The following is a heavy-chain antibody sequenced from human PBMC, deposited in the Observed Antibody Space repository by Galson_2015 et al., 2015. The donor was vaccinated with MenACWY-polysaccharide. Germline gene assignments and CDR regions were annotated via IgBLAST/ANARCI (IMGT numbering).Heavy chain of an antibody. J-gene: IGHJ6*02. CDR2: IYPGDSDT. Sequence: QSGAEVKKPGESLKISCEGSGYSFTSYWIAWVRQMPGKGLEWMGIIYPGDSDTRYSPSLQGQVTISADKSISTAYLQWSSLKASDTAMYYCARNNYAGLRGYYYGMDVWGQGTTVPVSS. CDR3: ARNNYAGLRGYYYGMDV. CDR1: GYSFTSYW. D-gene: IGHD1-1*01. V-gene: IGHV5-51*01.